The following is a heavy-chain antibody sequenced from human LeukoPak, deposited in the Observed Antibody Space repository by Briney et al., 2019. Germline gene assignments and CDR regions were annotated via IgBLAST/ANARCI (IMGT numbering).Heavy chain of an antibody. CDR2: IIPILGIA. CDR3: ARDELGYDLLGYYYGMDV. D-gene: IGHD5-12*01. J-gene: IGHJ6*02. CDR1: GGTFSGYA. Sequence: SVKPSCKASGGTFSGYAISWVRQAPGQGLEWMERIIPILGIANYAQKFQGRVTITADKSTSTAYMELSSLRSEDTAVYYCARDELGYDLLGYYYGMDVWGQVITVTVSS. V-gene: IGHV1-69*04.